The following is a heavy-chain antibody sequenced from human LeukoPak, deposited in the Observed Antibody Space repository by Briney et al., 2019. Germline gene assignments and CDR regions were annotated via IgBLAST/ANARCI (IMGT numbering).Heavy chain of an antibody. CDR2: ISGSGGST. CDR1: GFTFNTYG. CDR3: AKYVAPYYDSSGYYYPV. Sequence: GGSLRLSCAASGFTFNTYGMSWVRQAPGKGLEWVSGISGSGGSTYYADSVKGRFTISRDNSKNTLYLQMNSLRAEDTAVYYCAKYVAPYYDSSGYYYPVGGQGTLVTVSS. V-gene: IGHV3-23*01. D-gene: IGHD3-22*01. J-gene: IGHJ4*02.